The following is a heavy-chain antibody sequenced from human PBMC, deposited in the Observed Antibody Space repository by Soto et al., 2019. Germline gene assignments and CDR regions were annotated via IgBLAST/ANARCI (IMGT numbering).Heavy chain of an antibody. CDR3: ARDRGVAPPVAGNTYYYSYMDV. Sequence: QDQLVQSGAEVKKPGASVTVSCKASGYSFTNYGVTWVRQAPGQGLEWMGWISAFNGNTHYAQNLQGRTTMTADASTSTVYMELRCLRSDDTAVYYCARDRGVAPPVAGNTYYYSYMDVWCKGSTVTVSS. D-gene: IGHD6-19*01. CDR1: GYSFTNYG. V-gene: IGHV1-18*01. CDR2: ISAFNGNT. J-gene: IGHJ6*03.